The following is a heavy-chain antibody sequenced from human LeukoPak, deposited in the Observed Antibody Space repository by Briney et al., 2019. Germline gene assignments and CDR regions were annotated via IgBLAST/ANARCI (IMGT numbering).Heavy chain of an antibody. CDR3: ARDPCPDY. CDR2: IKEDGSEK. Sequence: GGSPRLSCSASGFTFSNYWMSWVRQAPGKGLEWVANIKEDGSEKYYVDSVKGRFTISRDNAKNSLYLQMNGLRDEDTAVYYCARDPCPDYWGQGTLVTVSS. CDR1: GFTFSNYW. V-gene: IGHV3-7*01. J-gene: IGHJ4*02.